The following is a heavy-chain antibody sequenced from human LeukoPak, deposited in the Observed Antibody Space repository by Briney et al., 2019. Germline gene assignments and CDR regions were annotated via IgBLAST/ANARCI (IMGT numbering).Heavy chain of an antibody. J-gene: IGHJ5*02. CDR3: AREWGSSSWFNWFDP. CDR2: INPNSGGT. CDR1: GYTFTGYY. Sequence: GASVKVSCKASGYTFTGYYMHWVRQAPGQGLEWMGWINPNSGGTNCAQKFQGRVTMTRDTSISTAYMELSRLRSGDTAVYYCAREWGSSSWFNWFDPWGQGTLVTVSS. V-gene: IGHV1-2*02. D-gene: IGHD6-13*01.